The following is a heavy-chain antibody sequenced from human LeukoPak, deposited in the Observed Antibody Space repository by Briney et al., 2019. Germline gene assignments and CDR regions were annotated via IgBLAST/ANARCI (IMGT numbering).Heavy chain of an antibody. J-gene: IGHJ4*02. CDR1: GFTFSSYA. Sequence: PGGSLRLSCAASGFTFSSYAMNWVRQAPGKGLEWVSSISGSGGTTYYADSVKGRFTISRDNSKTTVYLQMNSLRAEDTAVYYCAKDSAITVPAATDYWGQGTLVTVSS. CDR3: AKDSAITVPAATDY. V-gene: IGHV3-23*01. D-gene: IGHD2-2*01. CDR2: ISGSGGTT.